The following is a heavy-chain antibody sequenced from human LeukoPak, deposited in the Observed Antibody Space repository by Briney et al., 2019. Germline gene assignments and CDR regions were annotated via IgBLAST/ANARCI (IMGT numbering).Heavy chain of an antibody. Sequence: SETLSLTCAVSGGSISSSNWWSWVRQPPGKGLEWIGEIYHSGSTNYNPSLKSRVTISVDKSKNQFSLKLSSVTAADTAVYYCARKGYCSGGSCYGMDVWGKGTTVTVSS. D-gene: IGHD2-15*01. CDR1: GGSISSSNW. CDR3: ARKGYCSGGSCYGMDV. CDR2: IYHSGST. J-gene: IGHJ6*04. V-gene: IGHV4-4*02.